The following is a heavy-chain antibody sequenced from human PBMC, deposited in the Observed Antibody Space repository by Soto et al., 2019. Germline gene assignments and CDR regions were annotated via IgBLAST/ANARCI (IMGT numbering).Heavy chain of an antibody. CDR3: ARVSYYHDSSGYSTSNWYFDL. J-gene: IGHJ2*01. D-gene: IGHD3-22*01. CDR2: IIPIFGTA. Sequence: QVQLVQSGAEVKKPGSSVKVSCKASGGTFSSYAISWVRQAPGQGLEWMGGIIPIFGTANYAQKFQGRVTITADESTSTAYMELSSLRSEDTAVYYCARVSYYHDSSGYSTSNWYFDLWGRGTLVTVSS. V-gene: IGHV1-69*01. CDR1: GGTFSSYA.